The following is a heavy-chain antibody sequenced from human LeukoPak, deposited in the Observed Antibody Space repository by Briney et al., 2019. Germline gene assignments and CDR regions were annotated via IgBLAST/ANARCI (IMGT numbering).Heavy chain of an antibody. CDR2: IMPILGIA. CDR3: ARDLGYGGTQSGYWYFDL. J-gene: IGHJ2*01. V-gene: IGHV1-69*04. D-gene: IGHD4-23*01. CDR1: GGTFSSYT. Sequence: SVKVSCKASGGTFSSYTISWVRQDPGERLEWIGRIMPILGIAKYAQKFQGRVTITADKSTSTAYMELSSLRSEDTAVYYCARDLGYGGTQSGYWYFDLWRRGTLVTVSS.